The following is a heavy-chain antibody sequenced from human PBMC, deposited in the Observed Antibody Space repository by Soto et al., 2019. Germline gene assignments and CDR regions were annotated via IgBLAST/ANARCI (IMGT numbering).Heavy chain of an antibody. CDR2: INHSGST. J-gene: IGHJ6*02. Sequence: PSETLSLTCAVYGGSFSGYYWSWIRQPPGKGLEWIGEINHSGSTNYNPSLKSRVTISVDTSKNQFSLKLSSVTAADTAVYYCARGPRMLKQLSRYYGMDVWGQATRVTVSS. V-gene: IGHV4-34*01. CDR3: ARGPRMLKQLSRYYGMDV. CDR1: GGSFSGYY. D-gene: IGHD6-13*01.